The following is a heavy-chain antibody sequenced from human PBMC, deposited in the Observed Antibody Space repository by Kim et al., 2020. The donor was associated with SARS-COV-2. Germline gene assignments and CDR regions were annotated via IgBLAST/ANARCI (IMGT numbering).Heavy chain of an antibody. Sequence: SETLSLTCTVSGGSISSNSYYWGWIRQTPGKGLEWIGSVYYSGSTYYNPSLKSRVTISVDTSKNHFSLKLSSVTAADTAVYYCARLWAPSLDYYYYYMDVWGKGTTVTVSS. J-gene: IGHJ6*03. CDR1: GGSISSNSYY. V-gene: IGHV4-39*02. CDR2: VYYSGST. CDR3: ARLWAPSLDYYYYYMDV. D-gene: IGHD3-16*01.